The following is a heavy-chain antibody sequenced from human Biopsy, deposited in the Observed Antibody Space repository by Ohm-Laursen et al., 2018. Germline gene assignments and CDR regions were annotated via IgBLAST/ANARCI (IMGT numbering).Heavy chain of an antibody. V-gene: IGHV3-43D*04. D-gene: IGHD3-9*01. J-gene: IGHJ6*02. CDR1: GFTFDDYG. Sequence: SLRLSCAASGFTFDDYGMHWVRQASGKGLEWVSLISWDGRTRYYADSVKGRFTISRDNSKNSLYLQMNSLRLEDTALYFCARAFRGQYFYYYYGMDVWGQGTTVTVSS. CDR3: ARAFRGQYFYYYYGMDV. CDR2: ISWDGRTR.